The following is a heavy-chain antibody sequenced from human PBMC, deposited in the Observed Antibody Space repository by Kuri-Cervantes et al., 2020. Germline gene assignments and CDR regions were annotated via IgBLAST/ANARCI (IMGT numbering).Heavy chain of an antibody. D-gene: IGHD2-21*02. CDR3: AKGTGFVVVTAMDY. V-gene: IGHV3-30*04. CDR2: ISYDGSNK. Sequence: GESLKISCAASGFTFSSYAMHWVRQAPGKGLEWVAVISYDGSNKYYADSVKGRFTISRDNAKNSLYLQMNSLRAEDTALYYCAKGTGFVVVTAMDYWGQGTLVTVSS. J-gene: IGHJ4*02. CDR1: GFTFSSYA.